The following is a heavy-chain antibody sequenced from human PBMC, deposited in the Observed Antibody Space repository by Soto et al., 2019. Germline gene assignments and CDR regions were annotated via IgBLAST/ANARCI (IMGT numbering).Heavy chain of an antibody. V-gene: IGHV5-51*01. J-gene: IGHJ4*02. Sequence: GESLKISCKGSGYSFSTHSLAWVRQMPGKGLEWMGIIYPGDSDGRYSPSFTGQVTISVDESTTTAFLQWSSLKASDTAMYFCARSQFDFVWWTSGYFDSWGQGTLVTVSS. D-gene: IGHD3-16*01. CDR1: GYSFSTHS. CDR3: ARSQFDFVWWTSGYFDS. CDR2: IYPGDSDG.